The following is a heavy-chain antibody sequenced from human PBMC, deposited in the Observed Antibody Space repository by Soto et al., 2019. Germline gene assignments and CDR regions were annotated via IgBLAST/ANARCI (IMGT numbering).Heavy chain of an antibody. CDR3: AKDTYYHDSSGYYVFDS. Sequence: QVQLVESGGGVVQPGTSLRLSCAASGFSFSSYGMHWVRQTPGKGLEWVAGISSDGSNKYYVDSMKGRLTISRDNSKNTLALKMNSLRAEDTAVYYCAKDTYYHDSSGYYVFDSWGQGTLVTVSS. CDR1: GFSFSSYG. V-gene: IGHV3-30*18. D-gene: IGHD3-22*01. J-gene: IGHJ4*02. CDR2: ISSDGSNK.